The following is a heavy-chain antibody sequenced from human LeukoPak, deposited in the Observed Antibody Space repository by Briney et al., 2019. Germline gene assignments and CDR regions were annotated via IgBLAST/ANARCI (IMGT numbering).Heavy chain of an antibody. CDR2: ISYYGSNK. CDR1: GFTFSSYA. Sequence: GRSLRLSCAASGFTFSSYAMHWVRQAPVKGLEWVAVISYYGSNKYYADSVKGRFTISRDNSKNTLYLQMTSLTAEAKAVYYCARNVSQTGYCSSTSCLRYFDLWGRGTLVTVSS. CDR3: ARNVSQTGYCSSTSCLRYFDL. D-gene: IGHD2-2*03. V-gene: IGHV3-30-3*01. J-gene: IGHJ2*01.